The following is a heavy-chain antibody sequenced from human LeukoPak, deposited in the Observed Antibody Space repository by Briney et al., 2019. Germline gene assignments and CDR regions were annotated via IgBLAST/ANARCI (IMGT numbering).Heavy chain of an antibody. CDR3: AKDCSGARCYHGLDY. Sequence: GGSLRLSCAASGFIFSRHGMHWVRQAPGKGLEWVAVISYDGSIKYYADSVKGRVTISRDNSMNTLYLQMTSLRAVDTAVYYCAKDCSGARCYHGLDYWGQGTLVTVSS. D-gene: IGHD2-15*01. V-gene: IGHV3-30*18. J-gene: IGHJ4*02. CDR1: GFIFSRHG. CDR2: ISYDGSIK.